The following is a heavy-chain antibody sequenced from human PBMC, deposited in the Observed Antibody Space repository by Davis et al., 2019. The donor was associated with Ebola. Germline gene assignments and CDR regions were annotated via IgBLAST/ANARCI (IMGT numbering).Heavy chain of an antibody. CDR2: IYYSGST. CDR1: GGSISSYY. CDR3: ARDFRPWQVVYSQFDY. J-gene: IGHJ4*02. Sequence: SETLSLTCTVSGGSISSYYWSWIRQPPGKGLEWIGYIYYSGSTNYNPSLKSRVTISVDTSKNQFSLKLSSVTAADTAVYYCARDFRPWQVVYSQFDYWGQGTLVTVSS. D-gene: IGHD2-8*02. V-gene: IGHV4-59*12.